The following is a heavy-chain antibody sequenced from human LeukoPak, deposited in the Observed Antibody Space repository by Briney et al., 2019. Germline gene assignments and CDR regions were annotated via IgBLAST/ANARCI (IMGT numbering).Heavy chain of an antibody. CDR2: ISSSSSYI. Sequence: PGGSLRLSCAASGFTFSTYRMNWVRQAPGKGLEWVSSISSSSSYIDYADSVKGRFTISRDNAKNSLFLQMNSLRAEDTAVYYCARDEGAGYCSGGNCYPLRWGQGTLVTVSS. CDR3: ARDEGAGYCSGGNCYPLR. V-gene: IGHV3-21*01. D-gene: IGHD2-15*01. J-gene: IGHJ4*02. CDR1: GFTFSTYR.